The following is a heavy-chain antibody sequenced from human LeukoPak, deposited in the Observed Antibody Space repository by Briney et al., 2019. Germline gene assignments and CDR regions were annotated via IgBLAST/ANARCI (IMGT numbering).Heavy chain of an antibody. J-gene: IGHJ4*02. CDR2: ISGSGGST. Sequence: TGGSLRLSCAASGFTFSSYAMSWVRQAPGKGLEWVSAISGSGGSTYYADSVKGRFTISRDNSKNTLYLQMNSLRAEDTAVYYCAKEAIAATLGVPYYFDYWGQGTLVTVSS. V-gene: IGHV3-23*01. CDR3: AKEAIAATLGVPYYFDY. D-gene: IGHD6-13*01. CDR1: GFTFSSYA.